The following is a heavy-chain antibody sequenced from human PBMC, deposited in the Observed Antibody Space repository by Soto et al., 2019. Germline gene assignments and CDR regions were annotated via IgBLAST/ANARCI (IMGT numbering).Heavy chain of an antibody. CDR2: ISGSGDST. J-gene: IGHJ5*02. CDR3: AKSPAAATLNWFDP. D-gene: IGHD2-2*01. Sequence: GGSLRLSCAASGFNFKNYGVNWVRQAPGKGLEWVAGISGSGDSTYYGDSVKGRFTISRDNSLHTVYLQMDGLRADDTAIYYCAKSPAAATLNWFDPWGQGGLVTVSS. V-gene: IGHV3-23*01. CDR1: GFNFKNYG.